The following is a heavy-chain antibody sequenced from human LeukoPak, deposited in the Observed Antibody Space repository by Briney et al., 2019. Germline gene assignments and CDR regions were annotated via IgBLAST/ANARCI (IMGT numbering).Heavy chain of an antibody. V-gene: IGHV6-1*01. J-gene: IGHJ3*02. CDR1: GDSVSSNSAA. CDR2: TYYRSKWYN. D-gene: IGHD6-13*01. CDR3: ARDPRTATAGNDYAFGI. Sequence: RSQTLSLTCAISGDSVSSNSAAWNWIRQSTSRGLEWLGRTYYRSKWYNEYALSVKSRITINPDTSKNQFSLQLNSVTPEDTAIYYCARDPRTATAGNDYAFGIWGQGTMVTVSS.